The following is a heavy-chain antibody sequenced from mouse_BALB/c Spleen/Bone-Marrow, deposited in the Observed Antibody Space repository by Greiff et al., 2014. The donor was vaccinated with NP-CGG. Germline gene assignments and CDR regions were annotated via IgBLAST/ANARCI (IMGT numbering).Heavy chain of an antibody. CDR2: FHPFNDDT. J-gene: IGHJ4*01. CDR1: GYTFTTYP. V-gene: IGHV1-47*01. CDR3: ARKGPRNAMDY. D-gene: IGHD3-3*01. Sequence: VQLQQSGAEVVKPGAPVKMSCKALGYTFTTYPIEWMKQNHGKSLEWIGNFHPFNDDTKYNEKFKDKAKLTVEKSSGTVYLEVSRLTSDDSAIYYCARKGPRNAMDYWGQGTSVTVSS.